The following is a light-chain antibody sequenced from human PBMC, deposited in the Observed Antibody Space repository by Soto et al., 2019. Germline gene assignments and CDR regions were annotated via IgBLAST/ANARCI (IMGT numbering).Light chain of an antibody. J-gene: IGKJ4*01. CDR2: ATS. CDR3: QQTYNTPLT. CDR1: QNVASY. Sequence: DIQMTQSPSSLSASVGDKVTITCRASQNVASYLNWYQQKLGTAPKVLIYATSTLKTGVPSRFSGSGSETEFILTITSLQPEEFATYYYQQTYNTPLTFGGGTKVEIK. V-gene: IGKV1-39*01.